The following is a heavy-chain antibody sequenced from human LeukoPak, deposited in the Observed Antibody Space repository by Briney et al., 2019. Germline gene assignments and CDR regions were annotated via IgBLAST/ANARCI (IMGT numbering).Heavy chain of an antibody. CDR1: GGSISSYY. J-gene: IGHJ3*02. Sequence: SETLSLTCTVSGGSISSYYWSWVRQPPGKGLEWIGYIYYRGSTNYNPYLKSRVTISVDASKNQFSLKLSSVTAADTAVYYCARIGESNYYDRSTNAFDIWGQGTMVTVSS. D-gene: IGHD3-22*01. V-gene: IGHV4-59*01. CDR3: ARIGESNYYDRSTNAFDI. CDR2: IYYRGST.